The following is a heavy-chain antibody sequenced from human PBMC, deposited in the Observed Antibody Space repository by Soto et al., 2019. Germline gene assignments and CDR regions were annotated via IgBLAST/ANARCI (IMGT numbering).Heavy chain of an antibody. V-gene: IGHV1-69*13. CDR1: GGTVSSYA. CDR2: IIPIFGTA. D-gene: IGHD3-22*01. J-gene: IGHJ1*01. Sequence: PVKVSCKASGGTVSSYAISWVQQAPGQGLEWMGGIIPIFGTANYAQKFQGRVTITADESTSTAYMELSSLRSEDTAVYYCARIPYYYDSSGSAVKYFQHWGQGTLVTVSS. CDR3: ARIPYYYDSSGSAVKYFQH.